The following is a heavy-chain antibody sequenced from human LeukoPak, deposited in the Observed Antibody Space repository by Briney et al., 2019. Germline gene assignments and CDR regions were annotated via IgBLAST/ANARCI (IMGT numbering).Heavy chain of an antibody. CDR3: ARSAYGDYAGY. J-gene: IGHJ4*02. V-gene: IGHV4-34*01. D-gene: IGHD4-17*01. Sequence: SETLSLTCAVYGGSFSGYYWSWIRQPPGKGLEWIGYIYHSGSTYYNPSLKSRVTISVDRSKNQFSLKLSPVTAADTAVYYCARSAYGDYAGYWGQGTLVTVSS. CDR1: GGSFSGYY. CDR2: IYHSGST.